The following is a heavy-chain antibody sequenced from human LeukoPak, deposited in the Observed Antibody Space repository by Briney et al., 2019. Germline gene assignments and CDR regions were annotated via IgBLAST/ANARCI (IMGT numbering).Heavy chain of an antibody. J-gene: IGHJ5*02. CDR2: IIPIFGTA. CDR3: AREIRIGTTIFGAVEVWFDP. Sequence: ASVKVSCKASGGTFSSYAISWVRQAPGQGLEWMGGIIPIFGTANYAQKFQGRVTITADESTSTAYMELSSLRSEDTAVYYCAREIRIGTTIFGAVEVWFDPWGQGTLVTVSS. D-gene: IGHD3-3*01. CDR1: GGTFSSYA. V-gene: IGHV1-69*13.